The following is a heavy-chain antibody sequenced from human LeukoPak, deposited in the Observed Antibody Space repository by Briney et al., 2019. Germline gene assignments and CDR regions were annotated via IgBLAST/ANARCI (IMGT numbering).Heavy chain of an antibody. CDR2: IYSSGST. J-gene: IGHJ6*03. D-gene: IGHD3-3*01. CDR1: GGSISSSSYY. Sequence: PSETLSLTCTVSGGSISSSSYYWGSIRQPPGKGLDWIGSIYSSGSTYYNPSLKSRVTISVDTSKNQFSLKLSSVTAADTAVYYGARQDTSWSGYYTGYYYYYMDVWGKGTTVTVSS. V-gene: IGHV4-39*01. CDR3: ARQDTSWSGYYTGYYYYYMDV.